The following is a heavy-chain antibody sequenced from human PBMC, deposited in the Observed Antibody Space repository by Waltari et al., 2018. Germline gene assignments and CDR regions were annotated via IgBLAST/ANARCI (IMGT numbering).Heavy chain of an antibody. CDR3: AREYSSSWRSHYYYGMDV. D-gene: IGHD6-13*01. J-gene: IGHJ6*02. CDR1: GGSISSGDYS. Sequence: QVQLQESGPGLVKPSQTLSLTCTVSGGSISSGDYSWSWIRQPPGTGLEGIGYIYYSGSPYYTPALKSRVTIAVDTSKNQFSLKLSSGTAADTAVYYCAREYSSSWRSHYYYGMDVWGQGTTVTVSS. CDR2: IYYSGSP. V-gene: IGHV4-30-4*08.